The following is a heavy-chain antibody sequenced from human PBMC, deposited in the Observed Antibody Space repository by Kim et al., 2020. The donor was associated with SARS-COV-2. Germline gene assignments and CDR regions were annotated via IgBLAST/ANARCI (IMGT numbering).Heavy chain of an antibody. J-gene: IGHJ4*02. V-gene: IGHV1-46*01. Sequence: ASVMVSCKASGYTFTSHYIHWVRQAPGQGLEWMGIINPSGGSTSYAQKFQGRATMTRDTSTSTVYMELSSLRSEDTAVYYCARGWNDAAGYYWGQGTLVTVSS. CDR3: ARGWNDAAGYY. D-gene: IGHD1-1*01. CDR1: GYTFTSHY. CDR2: INPSGGST.